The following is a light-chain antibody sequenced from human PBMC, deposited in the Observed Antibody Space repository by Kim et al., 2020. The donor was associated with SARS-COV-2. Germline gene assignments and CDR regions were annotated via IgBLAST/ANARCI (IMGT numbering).Light chain of an antibody. J-gene: IGKJ2*03. CDR1: KDIRDY. Sequence: SATVGNRVTITCRAGKDIRDYLAWYHPKTGKVPNLLIYGATTLQSGVPSRITGNGSGTDFTFTKSSLQPEDVATYYCQDDDKTPRGFSKETELEI. CDR2: GAT. V-gene: IGKV1-27*01. CDR3: QDDDKTPRG.